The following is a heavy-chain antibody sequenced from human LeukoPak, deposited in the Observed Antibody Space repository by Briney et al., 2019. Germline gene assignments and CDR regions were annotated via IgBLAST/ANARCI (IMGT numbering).Heavy chain of an antibody. CDR3: AKRYYDFPLDY. J-gene: IGHJ4*02. Sequence: GGSLRHSCAASGFTFSIYAMNWVRQAPAKGLEWVSSISANGGETHYADSVKGRFTISRDNSKNTLYLQINNPRVEDTAVYYCAKRYYDFPLDYGGQGTLVTVSS. D-gene: IGHD3-3*01. V-gene: IGHV3-23*01. CDR2: ISANGGET. CDR1: GFTFSIYA.